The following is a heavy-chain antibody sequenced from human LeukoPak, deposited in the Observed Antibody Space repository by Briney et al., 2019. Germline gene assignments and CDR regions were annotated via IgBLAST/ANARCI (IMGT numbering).Heavy chain of an antibody. Sequence: PSETLSLTXTVSGGSISNYYWSWIRQPPGKGLEWIGYIYYSGSTNYNPSLMSRVTISVDTSKTQFSLKLSSVTAADTAVYYCARYRNEALFAFDIWGQGTMVTVSS. J-gene: IGHJ3*02. V-gene: IGHV4-59*01. CDR1: GGSISNYY. CDR3: ARYRNEALFAFDI. CDR2: IYYSGST. D-gene: IGHD1-14*01.